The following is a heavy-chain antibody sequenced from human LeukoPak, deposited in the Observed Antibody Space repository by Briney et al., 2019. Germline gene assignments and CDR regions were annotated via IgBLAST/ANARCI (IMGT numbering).Heavy chain of an antibody. V-gene: IGHV3-30*18. CDR1: GFTFSSYG. CDR3: AKDLRQWLVHSYFDY. CDR2: ISYDGSNK. J-gene: IGHJ4*02. D-gene: IGHD6-19*01. Sequence: PGGSLRLSCAASGFTFSSYGMHWVRQAPGKGLEWVAVISYDGSNKYYADSVKGRFTISRDNSKNTLYLQMNSLRAEDTAVYYCAKDLRQWLVHSYFDYWGQGTLVTVSS.